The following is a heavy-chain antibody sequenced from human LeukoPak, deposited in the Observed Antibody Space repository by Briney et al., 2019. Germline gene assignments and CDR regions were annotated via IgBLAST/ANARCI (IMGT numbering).Heavy chain of an antibody. CDR3: ARGHCSSTSCYHYYFDY. Sequence: SETLSLTCAVYGGSFSGYYWSWIRQPPGKGPEWIGEINHSGSTNYNPSLKSRVTISVDTSKNQFSLKLCSVTAADTAVYYCARGHCSSTSCYHYYFDYWGQGTLVTVSS. CDR1: GGSFSGYY. J-gene: IGHJ4*02. CDR2: INHSGST. D-gene: IGHD2-2*01. V-gene: IGHV4-34*01.